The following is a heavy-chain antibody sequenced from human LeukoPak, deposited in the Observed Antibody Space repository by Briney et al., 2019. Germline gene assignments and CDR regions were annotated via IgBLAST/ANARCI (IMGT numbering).Heavy chain of an antibody. Sequence: GASQRLSCAAAGVTFTSYCMHRVRHAPGKGLEWVAVIWYDVSNKYYADSVEGRFTISRDNSKNTLYLQMNRLRAEDTAVYYCARDKITGTTGGYYYGMDVWGQGTTVTVSS. D-gene: IGHD1-7*01. CDR2: IWYDVSNK. CDR1: GVTFTSYC. CDR3: ARDKITGTTGGYYYGMDV. V-gene: IGHV3-33*01. J-gene: IGHJ6*02.